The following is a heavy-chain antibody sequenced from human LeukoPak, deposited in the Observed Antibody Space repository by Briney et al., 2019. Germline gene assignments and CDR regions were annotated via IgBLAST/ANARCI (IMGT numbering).Heavy chain of an antibody. D-gene: IGHD2-15*01. CDR3: ARGIGTGRYYYYMDV. Sequence: PSETLSLTCAVSGGPISSSNWWSWVRQPPGKGLEWIGEIYHSGSTNYNPSLKSRVTISVDTSKNQFSLKLSSVTAADTAVYYCARGIGTGRYYYYMDVWGKGTTVTVSS. CDR2: IYHSGST. CDR1: GGPISSSNW. V-gene: IGHV4-4*02. J-gene: IGHJ6*03.